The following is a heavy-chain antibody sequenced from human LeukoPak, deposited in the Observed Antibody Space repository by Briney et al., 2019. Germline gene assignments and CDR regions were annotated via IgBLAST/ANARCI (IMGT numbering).Heavy chain of an antibody. Sequence: GGSLRLSCAASGFTFSSYAMHWVRQAPGKGPEWVAVISYDGSNKYYADSVKGRFTISRDNSKNTLYLQMNSLRAEDTAVYYCARDFDHRFLEWYGNFDYWGQGTLVTVSS. CDR1: GFTFSSYA. CDR2: ISYDGSNK. CDR3: ARDFDHRFLEWYGNFDY. J-gene: IGHJ4*02. V-gene: IGHV3-30-3*01. D-gene: IGHD3-3*01.